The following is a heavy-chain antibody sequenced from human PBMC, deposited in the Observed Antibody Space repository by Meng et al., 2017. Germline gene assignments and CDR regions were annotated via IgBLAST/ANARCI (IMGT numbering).Heavy chain of an antibody. J-gene: IGHJ4*02. V-gene: IGHV7-4-1*02. CDR1: GDTFTRYE. Sequence: QLGPSGVVVQQPGSAVKVYCKASGDTFTRYEMNWVRQAPGQWLEWMGWINTNTGNPTYAQGFTGRFVFSLDTSVSTAYLQISSLKAEDTAVYYCARGGAASSFDYWGQGTLVTVSS. CDR2: INTNTGNP. CDR3: ARGGAASSFDY. D-gene: IGHD1-26*01.